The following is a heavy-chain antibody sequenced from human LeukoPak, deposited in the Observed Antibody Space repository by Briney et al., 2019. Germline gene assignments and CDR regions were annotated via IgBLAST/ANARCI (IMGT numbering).Heavy chain of an antibody. CDR3: ARKESGYSCGYVFDY. Sequence: PSETLSLTCTVSGGSMSSGSYYWGWIRQPPGKGLEWIGSIYHSGSAYYNPSLKSRVTISVDTSKNQFSLKLSSVTAADTAVYYCARKESGYSCGYVFDYWGQGTLVTVSS. V-gene: IGHV4-39*01. D-gene: IGHD5-18*01. CDR1: GGSMSSGSYY. J-gene: IGHJ4*02. CDR2: IYHSGSA.